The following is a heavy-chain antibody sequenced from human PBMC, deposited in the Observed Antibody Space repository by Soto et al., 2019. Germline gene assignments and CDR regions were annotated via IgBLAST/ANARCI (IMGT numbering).Heavy chain of an antibody. Sequence: EVQLLESGGGLVQPGGSLRLSCAASGFTLSSYAMSWVRQAPGKGLEGVSIISGSDDSTYYADSVKGRFTISRDNSKNTLYLQMNSLRAEDTALYYCAKDLLTTGIMVDSWGQGTLVNVSS. D-gene: IGHD4-17*01. J-gene: IGHJ4*02. CDR1: GFTLSSYA. CDR3: AKDLLTTGIMVDS. CDR2: ISGSDDST. V-gene: IGHV3-23*01.